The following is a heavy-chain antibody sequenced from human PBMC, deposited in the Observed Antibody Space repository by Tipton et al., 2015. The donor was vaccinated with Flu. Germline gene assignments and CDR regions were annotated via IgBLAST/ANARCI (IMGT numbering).Heavy chain of an antibody. J-gene: IGHJ5*02. V-gene: IGHV4-59*01. Sequence: TLSLTCTVSGGSISSYYWSWIRQPPGKGLEWIGYIYYSGSTNYNPSLKSRVTISVDTSKNQFSLKLSSVTAADTAVYYCARVVLLWFGEPRWRWFDPWGQGTLVTVSS. CDR1: GGSISSYY. CDR3: ARVVLLWFGEPRWRWFDP. D-gene: IGHD3-10*01. CDR2: IYYSGST.